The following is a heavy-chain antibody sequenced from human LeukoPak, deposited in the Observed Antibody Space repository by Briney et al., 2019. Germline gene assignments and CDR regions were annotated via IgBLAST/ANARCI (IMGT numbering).Heavy chain of an antibody. Sequence: PSETLSLTCAVYVDSFSGYYWSWIRQPPGKGLEWIGEVDHSGNINHNPSLTSLKSRVTMSVDTSKNQFSLKLRSVTATDSAIYYCARQRESSETSCFRGFRYWGQGTLVTVSS. J-gene: IGHJ4*02. V-gene: IGHV4-34*01. CDR3: ARQRESSETSCFRGFRY. CDR1: VDSFSGYY. CDR2: VDHSGNI. D-gene: IGHD2-15*01.